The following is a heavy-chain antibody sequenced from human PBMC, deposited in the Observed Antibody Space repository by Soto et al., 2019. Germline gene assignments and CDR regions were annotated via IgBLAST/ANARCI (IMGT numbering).Heavy chain of an antibody. CDR2: IYHSGST. Sequence: SETLSLTCAVSGGSISSSNWWSWVRQPPGKGLEWIGEIYHSGSTNYNPSLKSRVTISVDKSKNQFSLKLSSVTAADTAVYYCAKVEWGRGWNYYYYYGMDIWGQGTTVNVSS. V-gene: IGHV4-4*02. CDR3: AKVEWGRGWNYYYYYGMDI. J-gene: IGHJ6*02. CDR1: GGSISSSNW. D-gene: IGHD1-26*01.